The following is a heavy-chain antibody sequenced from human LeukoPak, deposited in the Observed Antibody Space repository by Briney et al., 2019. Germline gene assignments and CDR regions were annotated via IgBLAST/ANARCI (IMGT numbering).Heavy chain of an antibody. Sequence: PSETLSLTCTVSGGSISSYYWSWIRQPPGKGLEWIGYIYYSGSTNYNPSLKSRVTISVDTSKNQFSLKLSSVTAADTAVYYCARESRGLIGQQLDRYYYYYMDVWGKGTTVTVSS. J-gene: IGHJ6*03. CDR2: IYYSGST. CDR1: GGSISSYY. V-gene: IGHV4-59*01. CDR3: ARESRGLIGQQLDRYYYYYMDV. D-gene: IGHD6-13*01.